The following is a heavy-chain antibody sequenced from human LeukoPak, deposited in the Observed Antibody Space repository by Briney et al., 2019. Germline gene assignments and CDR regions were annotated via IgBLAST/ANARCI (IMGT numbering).Heavy chain of an antibody. CDR3: ALIENPEAYCGGDCYSGEDAFDI. V-gene: IGHV4-30-4*01. Sequence: PSQTLSLTCTVSGGSISSGDYYWSWIRQPPGKGLEWIGYIYYSGSTYYNPSLKSRVTISVDTSKNQFSLKLSSVTAADTAVYYCALIENPEAYCGGDCYSGEDAFDIWGQGTMVTVSS. D-gene: IGHD2-21*02. CDR2: IYYSGST. J-gene: IGHJ3*02. CDR1: GGSISSGDYY.